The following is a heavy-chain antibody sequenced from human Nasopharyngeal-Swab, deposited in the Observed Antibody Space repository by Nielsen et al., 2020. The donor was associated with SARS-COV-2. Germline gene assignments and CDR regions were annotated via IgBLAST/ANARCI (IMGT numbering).Heavy chain of an antibody. J-gene: IGHJ4*02. Sequence: GGSLRLSCAASGFTFSSYWMHWVRQAPGKGLVWVSRINSDGSSTSYADSVKARFTISRDNAKNTLYLQMNSLRAEDTAVYYCARGRYYDYVWGSYGLDYWGQGTLVTVSS. V-gene: IGHV3-74*01. CDR1: GFTFSSYW. CDR3: ARGRYYDYVWGSYGLDY. CDR2: INSDGSST. D-gene: IGHD3-16*01.